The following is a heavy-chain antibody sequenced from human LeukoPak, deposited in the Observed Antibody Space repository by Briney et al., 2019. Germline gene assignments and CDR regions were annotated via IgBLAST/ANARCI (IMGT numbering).Heavy chain of an antibody. CDR3: ARQNYLYCSSTSCSEFDY. CDR2: IYYSGST. D-gene: IGHD2-2*01. CDR1: GGSISSYY. Sequence: SETLSLTCTVSGGSISSYYWSWIRQPPGKGLEWIGYIYYSGSTNYNPSLKSRVTISVDTSKNQFSLKLSSVTAADTAVYYCARQNYLYCSSTSCSEFDYWGQGTLVTVSS. V-gene: IGHV4-59*08. J-gene: IGHJ4*02.